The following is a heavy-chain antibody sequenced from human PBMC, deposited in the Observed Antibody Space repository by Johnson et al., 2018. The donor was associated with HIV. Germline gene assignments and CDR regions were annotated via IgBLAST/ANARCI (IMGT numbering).Heavy chain of an antibody. V-gene: IGHV3-33*03. CDR2: IWYDGSNK. CDR3: TTEVGATQNAFDI. Sequence: QVQLVESWGGVVQPGRSLRLSCAASGFTFSSYAMHWVRQAPGKGLEWVAVIWYDGSNKYYADSVKGRFTISRDNSKNTLYLQMNSLKTEETAVYYCTTEVGATQNAFDIWGPGTMVTVSS. CDR1: GFTFSSYA. J-gene: IGHJ3*02. D-gene: IGHD1-26*01.